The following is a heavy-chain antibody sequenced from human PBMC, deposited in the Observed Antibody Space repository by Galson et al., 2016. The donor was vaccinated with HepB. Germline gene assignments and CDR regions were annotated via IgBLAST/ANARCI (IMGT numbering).Heavy chain of an antibody. D-gene: IGHD4-23*01. CDR1: GFTFSTYG. CDR3: ARDRLASGNHLDY. V-gene: IGHV3-33*01. CDR2: IWHDGSNK. J-gene: IGHJ4*02. Sequence: SLRLSCAASGFTFSTYGMHWVRQAPGKGLEWVAVIWHDGSNKYYADSVKGRFIISRDSSTLYLQMNSLRAEDTAVYYCARDRLASGNHLDYWGQGTLVTVSS.